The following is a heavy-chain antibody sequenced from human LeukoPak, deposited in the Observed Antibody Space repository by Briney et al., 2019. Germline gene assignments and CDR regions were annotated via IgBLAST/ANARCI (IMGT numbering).Heavy chain of an antibody. V-gene: IGHV3-23*01. CDR3: AKDSARYCSSTSCYRNFDY. D-gene: IGHD2-2*02. CDR1: GFTFSSYA. CDR2: ISGSGGST. Sequence: GGSLRLSCAASGFTFSSYAMSWVRQAPGKGLEWVSAISGSGGSTYYADSVKGRFTISRDNSKNTLYLQMNSLRAEDTAVYYCAKDSARYCSSTSCYRNFDYWGQGTLVTVSS. J-gene: IGHJ4*02.